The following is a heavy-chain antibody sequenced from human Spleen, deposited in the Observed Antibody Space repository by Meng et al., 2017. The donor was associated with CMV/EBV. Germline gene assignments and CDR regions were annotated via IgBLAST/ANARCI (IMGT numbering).Heavy chain of an antibody. J-gene: IGHJ3*02. V-gene: IGHV3-30*04. D-gene: IGHD3-3*01. CDR2: ISYDGSNK. Sequence: GESLKISCAASGFTFSSYAMHWVRQAPGKGLEWVAVISYDGSNKYYADSVKGRFTISRDNSKNTLYLQMNSLRAEDTAVYYCAKYGFWSGYYKADAFDIWGQGTMVTVSS. CDR1: GFTFSSYA. CDR3: AKYGFWSGYYKADAFDI.